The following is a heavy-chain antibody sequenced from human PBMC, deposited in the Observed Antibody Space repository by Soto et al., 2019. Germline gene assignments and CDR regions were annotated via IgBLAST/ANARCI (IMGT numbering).Heavy chain of an antibody. CDR2: ISGTGGST. Sequence: EVQVLDSGGGLVQPGGSLRLSCAASGFTFNNYAMNWVRQAPGKGLEWVATISGTGGSTYYAVSVKGRFTISRDNSKNTLYLQMNSMRVEDTAVYYCAKDRLGGNFDYWGQGTQVTVSS. CDR3: AKDRLGGNFDY. CDR1: GFTFNNYA. J-gene: IGHJ4*02. V-gene: IGHV3-23*01.